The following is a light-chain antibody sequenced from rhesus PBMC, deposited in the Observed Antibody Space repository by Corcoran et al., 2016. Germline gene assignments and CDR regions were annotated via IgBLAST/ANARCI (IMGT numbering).Light chain of an antibody. J-gene: IGKJ4*01. CDR1: QSVSSR. V-gene: IGKV3-17*02. CDR3: QQENNWSLT. Sequence: EIVMTQSPATLPLSPGERATLSCRASQSVSSRLAWYQQTPGQAPRLLIYDASRRVTGITDRFSGSGSGTDFTLTLSSLEPDDFAVYFCQQENNWSLTFGGGTKVEIQ. CDR2: DAS.